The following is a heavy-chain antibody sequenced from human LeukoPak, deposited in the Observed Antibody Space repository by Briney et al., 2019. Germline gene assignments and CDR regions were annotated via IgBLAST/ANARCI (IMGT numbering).Heavy chain of an antibody. CDR3: AREVHGDIDY. V-gene: IGHV4-61*02. CDR2: IYTSGST. CDR1: GGSISSGSYY. Sequence: SETLSLTCTVSGGSISSGSYYWSWIRQPAGKGLEWIGRIYTSGSTNYNPSLKSRVTISVDTSKNQFSLKLNSVTAADTAVYYCAREVHGDIDYWGQGTLVTVSS. J-gene: IGHJ4*02. D-gene: IGHD4-17*01.